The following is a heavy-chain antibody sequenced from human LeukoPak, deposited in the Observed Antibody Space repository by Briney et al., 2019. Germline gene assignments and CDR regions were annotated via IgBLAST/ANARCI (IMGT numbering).Heavy chain of an antibody. J-gene: IGHJ4*02. CDR3: CRSGNWNDWEGFDY. CDR2: ISYDGSNK. Sequence: TGGSLRLSCAASGFTFSNYGMHWVRQAPGKGLEWVALISYDGSNKYYADSVKGRFTISRDNSKNTLYLQMNSLRAEDTAVYYCCRSGNWNDWEGFDYWGQGTLVTVSS. CDR1: GFTFSNYG. D-gene: IGHD1-1*01. V-gene: IGHV3-30*03.